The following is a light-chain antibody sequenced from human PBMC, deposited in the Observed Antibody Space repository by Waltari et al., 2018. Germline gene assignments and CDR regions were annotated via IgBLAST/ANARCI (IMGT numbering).Light chain of an antibody. CDR3: QQYDTYPWT. CDR2: KAS. J-gene: IGKJ1*01. Sequence: CRASQNIKSWLTWYQQKPGKAPNLLIYKASSLQSGVPSRFSGSGSGTEFALTINSLQPDDFATYYCQQYDTYPWTFGHGTKVEIK. CDR1: QNIKSW. V-gene: IGKV1-5*03.